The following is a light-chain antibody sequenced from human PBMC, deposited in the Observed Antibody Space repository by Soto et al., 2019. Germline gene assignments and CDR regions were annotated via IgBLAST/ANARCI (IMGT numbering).Light chain of an antibody. J-gene: IGKJ2*01. Sequence: DIVMTQSPLSLPVTPGEPASISCRSSQSLLHSNGYNYLDWYLQKPGQSPHLLIYLGSNRASGVPDRFSGSGSGTDFTLKISRVEAEDVGVYYCMQALRTPYTFGQGTRLEIK. CDR2: LGS. CDR1: QSLLHSNGYNY. CDR3: MQALRTPYT. V-gene: IGKV2-28*01.